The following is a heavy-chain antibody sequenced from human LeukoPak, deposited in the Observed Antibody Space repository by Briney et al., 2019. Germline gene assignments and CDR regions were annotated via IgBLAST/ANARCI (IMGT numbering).Heavy chain of an antibody. CDR3: ARDFAREFTIDY. CDR2: ISSSSNII. CDR1: GFTFSNYN. D-gene: IGHD3-10*01. Sequence: PGGSLRLSCAASGFTFSNYNMNWVRQPPGKGLQWVSYISSSSNIIYYVDSAKGRFTISRGNAKNSLFLQMNSLRAEDTAVYYCARDFAREFTIDYWGQGTLVTVSS. J-gene: IGHJ4*02. V-gene: IGHV3-48*01.